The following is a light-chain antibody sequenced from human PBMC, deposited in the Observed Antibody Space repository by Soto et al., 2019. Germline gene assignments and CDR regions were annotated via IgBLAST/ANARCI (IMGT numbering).Light chain of an antibody. CDR3: QHYDHLPIT. V-gene: IGKV1-33*01. CDR2: DAS. Sequence: QMTQSPSPLSASFGDRVTLPWRASQGITNYLNWYQQKQGRAPRLLLYDASSLETGVPSRFSGSGSGTDVNLTISSLQTEDVATYYCQHYDHLPITFGQGTRLEIK. J-gene: IGKJ5*01. CDR1: QGITNY.